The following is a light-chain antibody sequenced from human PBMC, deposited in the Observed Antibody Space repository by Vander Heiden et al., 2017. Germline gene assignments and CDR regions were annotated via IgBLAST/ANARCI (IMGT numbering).Light chain of an antibody. J-gene: IGKJ2*01. CDR3: HQYNSYPYT. Sequence: DIQMTQSPSTLSASVGDRVTSTCRASQSISSWLAWYQQKPGKAPKLLIYKASSLESGVPSRFSGSGSGTEFTLTISSLQPDDFATYYCHQYNSYPYTFGQGTKLEIK. V-gene: IGKV1-5*03. CDR2: KAS. CDR1: QSISSW.